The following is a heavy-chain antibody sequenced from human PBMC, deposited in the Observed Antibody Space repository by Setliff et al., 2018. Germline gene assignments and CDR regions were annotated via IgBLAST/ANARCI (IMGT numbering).Heavy chain of an antibody. Sequence: SSETLSLTCTVSGGSISSGSYYWNWIRQPAGKALEWIGHIFTRGSTNYNPSLKSRVTISLDTSKNQFSLKLSSVTAADTAVYYCARGVSTLYSSDWFDPWGQGTLVTVS. J-gene: IGHJ5*02. CDR1: GGSISSGSYY. D-gene: IGHD3-16*02. CDR3: ARGVSTLYSSDWFDP. CDR2: IFTRGST. V-gene: IGHV4-61*09.